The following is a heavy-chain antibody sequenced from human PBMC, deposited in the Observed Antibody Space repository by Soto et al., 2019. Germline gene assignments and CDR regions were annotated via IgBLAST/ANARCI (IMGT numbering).Heavy chain of an antibody. CDR3: AGGTDGKKVAY. V-gene: IGHV4-61*03. Sequence: QVQLQESGPGLVKSSETLSLTCTVSGGSVSSEHYYWNWIRQAPGKGLEWIGYFFYTGSTNYNPSSESRLTMSVDMSQNHFSLKLSSVTAADTAVYYGAGGTDGKKVAYWGQGTLVTVSS. CDR2: FFYTGST. CDR1: GGSVSSEHYY. D-gene: IGHD5-12*01. J-gene: IGHJ4*02.